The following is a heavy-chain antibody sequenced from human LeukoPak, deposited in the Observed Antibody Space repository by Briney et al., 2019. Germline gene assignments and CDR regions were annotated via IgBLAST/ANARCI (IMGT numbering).Heavy chain of an antibody. V-gene: IGHV3-30*18. CDR2: ISYDGPNK. D-gene: IGHD4/OR15-4a*01. CDR1: GFTFDDYG. CDR3: AKGLARFGYGALLDY. J-gene: IGHJ4*02. Sequence: GGSLRLSCAASGFTFDDYGMSWVRQAPGKGLEWVAVISYDGPNKYYADSVRGRFTISRDNSKNTQYLQMNSLRSEDTAVYYCAKGLARFGYGALLDYWGQGTLVTVSS.